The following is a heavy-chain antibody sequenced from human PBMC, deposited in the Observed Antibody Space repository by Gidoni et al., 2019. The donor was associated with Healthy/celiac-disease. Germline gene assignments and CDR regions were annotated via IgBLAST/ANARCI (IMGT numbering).Heavy chain of an antibody. CDR2: ISGSGVST. J-gene: IGHJ4*02. D-gene: IGHD6-13*01. Sequence: EVQLLESGGGLVQPGGSLRLPCAASGFTFSSYAMSWVRQAPGKGVEWVSAISGSGVSTYYADSGKGRFTISRDNSKNTLYLQMNSLRAEDTAVYYCAKLLFSSRRFDYWGQGTLVTVSS. CDR3: AKLLFSSRRFDY. CDR1: GFTFSSYA. V-gene: IGHV3-23*01.